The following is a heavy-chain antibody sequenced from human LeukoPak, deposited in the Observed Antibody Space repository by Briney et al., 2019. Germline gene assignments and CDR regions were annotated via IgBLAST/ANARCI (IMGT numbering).Heavy chain of an antibody. J-gene: IGHJ5*02. V-gene: IGHV3-33*01. CDR3: ARDLIAAAGTS. Sequence: GGSLRLSCAASGFTFSSYAMHWVRQAPGKGLEWVAVIWYDGSNKYYADSVKGRFTISRDNSKNTLYLQMNSLRAEDTAVYYCARDLIAAAGTSWGQGTLVTVSS. CDR2: IWYDGSNK. CDR1: GFTFSSYA. D-gene: IGHD6-13*01.